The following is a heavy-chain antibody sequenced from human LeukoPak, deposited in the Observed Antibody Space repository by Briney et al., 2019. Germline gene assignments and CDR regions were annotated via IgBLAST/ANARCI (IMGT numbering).Heavy chain of an antibody. Sequence: GGSLRLSCAASGFTFSSYGMHWVRRAPGKGLEWVAVISYDGSNKYYADSVKGRFTISRDNSKNTLYLQMNSLRAEDTAVYYCANDFPTLGDAFDIWGQGTMVTVSS. V-gene: IGHV3-30*18. CDR2: ISYDGSNK. CDR1: GFTFSSYG. D-gene: IGHD3-16*01. J-gene: IGHJ3*02. CDR3: ANDFPTLGDAFDI.